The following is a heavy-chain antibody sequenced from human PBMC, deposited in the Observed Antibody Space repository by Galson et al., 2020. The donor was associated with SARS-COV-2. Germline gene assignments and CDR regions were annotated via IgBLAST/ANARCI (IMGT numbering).Heavy chain of an antibody. D-gene: IGHD3-3*01. J-gene: IGHJ6*02. Sequence: SETLSLTCTVSGGSISSGSYYWSWIRQPAGKGLEWIGRIHTSGGTNYNPSLKSRVSITLDTSRNQFSLKLSAVTVADTAVYYCVRDAYGFRSGYIYYYGVDGWGQGTTVTVSS. CDR3: VRDAYGFRSGYIYYYGVDG. CDR2: IHTSGGT. V-gene: IGHV4-61*02. CDR1: GGSISSGSYY.